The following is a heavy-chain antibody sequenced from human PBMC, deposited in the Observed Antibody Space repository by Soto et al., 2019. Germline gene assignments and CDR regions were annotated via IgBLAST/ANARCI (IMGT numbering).Heavy chain of an antibody. CDR2: IIPIFATP. Sequence: QVQLLQSGAEVKKPVSSVKFSCKASGGTFSTYAISWVRQAPGQGLEWMGGIIPIFATPSYAQKFQCRVTITADKSTSTAYMELSSLRSEDTAVYYCAREGPVAGNYGMDVWGQGTTVTVSS. CDR3: AREGPVAGNYGMDV. J-gene: IGHJ6*02. D-gene: IGHD6-19*01. V-gene: IGHV1-69*06. CDR1: GGTFSTYA.